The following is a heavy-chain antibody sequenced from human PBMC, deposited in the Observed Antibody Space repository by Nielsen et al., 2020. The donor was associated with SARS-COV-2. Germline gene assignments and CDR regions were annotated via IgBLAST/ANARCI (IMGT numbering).Heavy chain of an antibody. CDR2: IYYSGST. CDR3: ASPSWDYGDYF. CDR1: GGSISSSSYY. J-gene: IGHJ4*02. Sequence: SETLSLTCTVSGGSISSSSYYWGWIRQPPGKGLEWIGSIYYSGSTYYNPSLKSRVTISVDTSKNQFSLKLSSVTAADTAMYYCASPSWDYGDYFWGQGTLVTVSS. D-gene: IGHD4-17*01. V-gene: IGHV4-39*07.